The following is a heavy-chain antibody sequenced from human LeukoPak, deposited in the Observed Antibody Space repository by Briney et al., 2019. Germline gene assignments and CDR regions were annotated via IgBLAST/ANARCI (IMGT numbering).Heavy chain of an antibody. V-gene: IGHV4-39*01. D-gene: IGHD3-10*01. Sequence: SETLSLTCTVSGGSMSSSSYYWGWIRQPPGKGLEWIGSMSYSGSTYYNPSLKSRVTISVETSRNQFSLKLSSVTAADTAVYYCARFHYSSGVSYLVRGVWTWFDPWGQGIQVTVSS. CDR3: ARFHYSSGVSYLVRGVWTWFDP. J-gene: IGHJ5*02. CDR2: MSYSGST. CDR1: GGSMSSSSYY.